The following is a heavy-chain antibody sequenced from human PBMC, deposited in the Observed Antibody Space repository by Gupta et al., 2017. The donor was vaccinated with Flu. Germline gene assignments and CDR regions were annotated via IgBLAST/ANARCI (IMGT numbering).Heavy chain of an antibody. D-gene: IGHD2-15*01. V-gene: IGHV3-74*01. CDR3: ARDGAGDCSGGSCYSWFDP. J-gene: IGHJ5*02. CDR2: IKSDESSA. Sequence: HWGRQAPGKGLVWVSRIKSDESSASYADSVKGRCTISRDNAKNTLYLQMNSLRAEDTAVYYCARDGAGDCSGGSCYSWFDPWGQGTLVTVSS.